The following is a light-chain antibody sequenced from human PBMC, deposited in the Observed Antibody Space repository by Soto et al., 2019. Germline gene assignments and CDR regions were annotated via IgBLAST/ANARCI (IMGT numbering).Light chain of an antibody. CDR2: QDI. J-gene: IGLJ1*01. CDR3: QAWDRGSAHV. CDR1: KLGDKY. Sequence: SYELTQPPSVSASPGQTASITCSGDKLGDKYASWYQQKPGQAPVLVIYQDIKRPSGIPERFSGSNSGNTATLTISGTQAMDEADYYCQAWDRGSAHVFGTGTKVTVL. V-gene: IGLV3-1*01.